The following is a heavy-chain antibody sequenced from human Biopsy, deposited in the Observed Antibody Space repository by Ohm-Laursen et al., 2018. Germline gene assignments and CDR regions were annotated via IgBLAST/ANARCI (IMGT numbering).Heavy chain of an antibody. CDR1: GGSVSSGGFY. Sequence: SQTLSLTCTVSGGSVSSGGFYWSWIRQHPGRGLEWIAYTYYSGTTYSNPCLKSLVTISVDTSKNQFTQKLNSVPAADTAVYYCARGRRHCSGTCSRWYFDLWGRGTLVTVSS. J-gene: IGHJ2*01. V-gene: IGHV4-31*01. CDR3: ARGRRHCSGTCSRWYFDL. D-gene: IGHD2-2*01. CDR2: TYYSGTT.